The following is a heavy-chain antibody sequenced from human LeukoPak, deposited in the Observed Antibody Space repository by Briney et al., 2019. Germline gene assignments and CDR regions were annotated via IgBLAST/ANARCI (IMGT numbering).Heavy chain of an antibody. Sequence: GESLKSSCKGSGYSFTSYWIGWGRQMPGKDRKGRGIIYPVDSDTRYSPSFQGQVTISADKSISTAYLQWSSLKASDTAMYYCARLEGSATVTTHWFDPWGQGTLVTVSS. CDR2: IYPVDSDT. V-gene: IGHV5-51*01. CDR1: GYSFTSYW. CDR3: ARLEGSATVTTHWFDP. J-gene: IGHJ5*02. D-gene: IGHD4-17*01.